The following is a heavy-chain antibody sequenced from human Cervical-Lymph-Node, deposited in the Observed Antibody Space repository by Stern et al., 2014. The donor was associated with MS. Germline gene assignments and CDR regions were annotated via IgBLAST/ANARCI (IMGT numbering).Heavy chain of an antibody. V-gene: IGHV3-33*01. D-gene: IGHD1-26*01. J-gene: IGHJ6*02. CDR2: IWDDGSNK. CDR1: GFTFSSYG. Sequence: VQLVESGGGVVQPGRSLRLSCAASGFTFSSYGMHWVRQAPGKGLEWVAVIWDDGSNKYYADSVKGRFTISRDISKNTLYLQMNSLRAEDTAVYYCARTYSGSYYSYYYGMDVWGQGTTVTVSS. CDR3: ARTYSGSYYSYYYGMDV.